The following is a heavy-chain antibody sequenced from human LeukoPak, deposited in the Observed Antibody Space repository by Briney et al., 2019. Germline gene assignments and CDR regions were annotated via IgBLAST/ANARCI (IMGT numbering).Heavy chain of an antibody. V-gene: IGHV1-8*01. D-gene: IGHD3-22*01. J-gene: IGHJ4*02. CDR2: MNPNSGNT. CDR1: GYTFTSYD. CDR3: ARGVHVRVYDSNPHYGHY. Sequence: ASVKVSCKASGYTFTSYDINWVRQATGQGLEWMGWMNPNSGNTGYAQKFQGRVTMTRNTSISTAYMELSSPRSEDTALYYCARGVHVRVYDSNPHYGHYWGQGTLVTVSS.